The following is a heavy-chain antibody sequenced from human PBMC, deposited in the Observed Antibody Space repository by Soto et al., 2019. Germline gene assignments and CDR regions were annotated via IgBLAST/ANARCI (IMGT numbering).Heavy chain of an antibody. CDR2: ITSSSSTI. CDR1: GFPFSIYS. CDR3: ATYYGSGSYFPDHYYYGMDV. J-gene: IGHJ6*02. D-gene: IGHD3-10*01. V-gene: IGHV3-48*01. Sequence: GSLRLSCAASGFPFSIYSMNWVRQAPGKGLEWISYITSSSSTIYYADSVKGRFTISRENAKNSLYLQMNSLRAEDTAVYYCATYYGSGSYFPDHYYYGMDVWGQGTTVTVSS.